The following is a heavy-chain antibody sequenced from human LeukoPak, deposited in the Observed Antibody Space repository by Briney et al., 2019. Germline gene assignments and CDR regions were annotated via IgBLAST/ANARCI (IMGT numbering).Heavy chain of an antibody. CDR2: ISGSGGST. Sequence: PGGSLRLSCAASGFTFSSDSMTWVRQAPGKGLEWVSAISGSGGSTYYADSVKGRFTISRDNSKNTLYLQMNSLRAEDTAVYYCAKTAVVNLRWFDPWGQGTLVTVSS. CDR1: GFTFSSDS. J-gene: IGHJ5*02. CDR3: AKTAVVNLRWFDP. V-gene: IGHV3-23*01. D-gene: IGHD5-18*01.